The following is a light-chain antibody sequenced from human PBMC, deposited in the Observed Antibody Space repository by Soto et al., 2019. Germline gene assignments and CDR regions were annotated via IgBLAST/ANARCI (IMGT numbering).Light chain of an antibody. J-gene: IGKJ2*01. V-gene: IGKV3-15*01. CDR3: QQYNNWPDT. Sequence: EIVMTQSPATLSVSPGERATLSCRASRTVISHLAWYQQKPGQGPRLLIYAASTRATGIPARFSGSGSGTEFTLTISSLQSEDFAVYYCQQYNNWPDTFGQGTKLEIK. CDR1: RTVISH. CDR2: AAS.